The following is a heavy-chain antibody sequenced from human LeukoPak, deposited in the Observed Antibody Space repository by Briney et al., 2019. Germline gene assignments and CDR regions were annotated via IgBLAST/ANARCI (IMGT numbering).Heavy chain of an antibody. V-gene: IGHV3-23*01. CDR2: ISGSGGST. CDR1: GFTFSSYA. D-gene: IGHD3-10*01. J-gene: IGHJ5*02. CDR3: AKDSFLRGTPWS. Sequence: GGSLRLSCAASGFTFSSYAMSWVRQAPGKGLEWVSAISGSGGSTYYADSVKGRFTISRDNSKNTLYLQMNSLRTEDTAVYYCAKDSFLRGTPWSWGQGTLVTVSS.